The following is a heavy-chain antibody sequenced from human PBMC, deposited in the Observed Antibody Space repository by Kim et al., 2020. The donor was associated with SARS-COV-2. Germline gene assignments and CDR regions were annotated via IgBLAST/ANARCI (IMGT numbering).Heavy chain of an antibody. V-gene: IGHV4-30-2*01. J-gene: IGHJ3*02. CDR2: IYHSGST. CDR3: ARGYCSSTSCYSIGGDAFDI. D-gene: IGHD2-2*02. CDR1: GGSISSGGYS. Sequence: SETLSLTCAVSGGSISSGGYSWSWIRQPPGKGLEWIGYIYHSGSTYYNPSLKSRVTISVDRSKNQFSLKLSSVTAADTAVYYCARGYCSSTSCYSIGGDAFDIWGQGTMVTVSS.